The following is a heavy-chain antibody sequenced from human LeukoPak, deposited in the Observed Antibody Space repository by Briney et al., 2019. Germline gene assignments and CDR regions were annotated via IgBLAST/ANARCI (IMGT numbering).Heavy chain of an antibody. CDR1: GGTFSGYA. D-gene: IGHD4-17*01. J-gene: IGHJ4*02. Sequence: ASVKVSCKASGGTFSGYAISWVRQAPGQGLEWMGGIIPIFGTANYAQKFQGRVTITADESTSTAYMELSSLRSEDTAVYYCARPDYAHEWYYFDYWGQGTLVTVSS. V-gene: IGHV1-69*13. CDR3: ARPDYAHEWYYFDY. CDR2: IIPIFGTA.